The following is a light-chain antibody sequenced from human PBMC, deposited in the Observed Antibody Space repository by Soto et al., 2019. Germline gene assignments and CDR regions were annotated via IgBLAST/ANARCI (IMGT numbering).Light chain of an antibody. J-gene: IGLJ1*01. Sequence: QSALTQPASVSGSPGQSITISCPGTSRAVGGYNYVAWYHQHPGKAPKLMIYDVSNRPSGVSNRFSGSKSGNTASLTISGLQAEDEADYDCSSYPSSSTRLEVFGTGTKLTVL. V-gene: IGLV2-14*01. CDR2: DVS. CDR1: SRAVGGYNY. CDR3: SSYPSSSTRLEV.